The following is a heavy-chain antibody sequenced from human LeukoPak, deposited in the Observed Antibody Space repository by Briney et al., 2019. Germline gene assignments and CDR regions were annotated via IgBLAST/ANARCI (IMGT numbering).Heavy chain of an antibody. D-gene: IGHD6-19*01. Sequence: ASVTLSLKASGYTFTGYYIHWVRQAPGQGLEWMGWINPNSGGTNYAQKFQGRVTMTRDTSISTAYMELSRLRSDDTAVYNCARDRTRTGFSSGWYHDYWGQGTLVTVSS. CDR2: INPNSGGT. CDR3: ARDRTRTGFSSGWYHDY. V-gene: IGHV1-2*02. CDR1: GYTFTGYY. J-gene: IGHJ4*02.